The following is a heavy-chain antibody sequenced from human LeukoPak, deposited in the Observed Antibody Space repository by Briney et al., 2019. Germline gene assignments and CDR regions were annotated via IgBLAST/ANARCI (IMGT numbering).Heavy chain of an antibody. D-gene: IGHD7-27*01. CDR3: ARTPNWGYGMDV. CDR2: ISSSSSTI. J-gene: IGHJ6*02. Sequence: GGSLRLSCAVSGFTLSSYSMNWVRQAPGKGLEWVSYISSSSSTICYADSVKGRFTVSRDNAKNSLYLQMNSLRAEDTAVYYCARTPNWGYGMDVWGQGTTVTVSS. CDR1: GFTLSSYS. V-gene: IGHV3-48*01.